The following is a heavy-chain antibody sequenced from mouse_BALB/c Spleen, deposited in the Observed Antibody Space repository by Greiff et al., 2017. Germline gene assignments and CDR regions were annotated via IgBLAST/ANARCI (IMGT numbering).Heavy chain of an antibody. V-gene: IGHV1-62-2*01. D-gene: IGHD2-10*02. J-gene: IGHJ4*01. CDR3: ARHEEGYGNYYAMDY. Sequence: VKLQESGAELVKPGASVKLSCKASGYTFTEYIIHWVKQRSGQGLEWIGWFYPGSGSIKYNEKFKDKATLTADKSSSTVYMELSRLTSEDSAVYFCARHEEGYGNYYAMDYWGQGTSVTVSS. CDR1: GYTFTEYI. CDR2: FYPGSGSI.